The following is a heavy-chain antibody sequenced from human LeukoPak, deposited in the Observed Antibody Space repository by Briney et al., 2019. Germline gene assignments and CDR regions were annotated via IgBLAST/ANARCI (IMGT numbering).Heavy chain of an antibody. V-gene: IGHV1-8*02. D-gene: IGHD1-7*01. Sequence: ASVKVSCKAAGYIFINYYIHWVRQAPGQALEWMGGMNPHSGNTGYAQKVQFRASMPSNTSISTANMELIRLRSEDTPVYDLLRGLVNYGIFDYWGEGTLVTVSS. CDR3: LRGLVNYGIFDY. CDR1: GYIFINYY. CDR2: MNPHSGNT. J-gene: IGHJ4*02.